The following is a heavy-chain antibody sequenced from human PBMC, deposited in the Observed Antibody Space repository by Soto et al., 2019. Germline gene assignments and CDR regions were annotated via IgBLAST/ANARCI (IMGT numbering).Heavy chain of an antibody. CDR3: ARPKCYYDSSGDAFDI. Sequence: ASVKVSCKASGYTFTSYDINWVRQATGQGLEWMGWMNPNSGNTGYAQKFQGRVTMTWNTSISTAYMELSSLRSEDTAVYYCARPKCYYDSSGDAFDIWGQGTMVTVSS. J-gene: IGHJ3*02. V-gene: IGHV1-8*01. CDR2: MNPNSGNT. D-gene: IGHD3-22*01. CDR1: GYTFTSYD.